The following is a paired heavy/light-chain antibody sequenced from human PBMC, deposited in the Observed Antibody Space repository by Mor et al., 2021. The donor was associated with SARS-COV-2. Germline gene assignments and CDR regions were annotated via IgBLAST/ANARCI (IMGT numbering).Light chain of an antibody. Sequence: EIVLTQSPGTLSLSPGERATLSCRASQNVRISYLSWYQQKRGQAPRLLFYGSSGRAAGVPDRFSGGGSGTDFNLTISRLETEDFALYYCHQCAASPFTFGPGTTVDIK. V-gene: IGKV3-20*01. CDR2: GSS. CDR3: HQCAASPFT. CDR1: QNVRISY. J-gene: IGKJ3*01.
Heavy chain of an antibody. CDR2: ISGSGGSRGIT. V-gene: IGHV3-23*01. D-gene: IGHD1-20*01. CDR1: GFAFGTYA. J-gene: IGHJ6*03. CDR3: AKCIAGGDYYYYMEV. Sequence: EVPLLESGGGLVQPGGSLRLSCAASGFAFGTYAMTWVRQAPGKGLEWVSVISGSGGSRGITYYADSVKGRFTISRDNTKNTLYLQMTGLRAEDTAVYFCAKCIAGGDYYYYMEVWGQGTTVTVSS.